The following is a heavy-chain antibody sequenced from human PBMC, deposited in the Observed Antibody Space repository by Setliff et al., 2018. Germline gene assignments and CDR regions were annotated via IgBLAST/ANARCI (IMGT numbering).Heavy chain of an antibody. D-gene: IGHD3-10*01. V-gene: IGHV3-23*01. CDR3: AKDSSGRDAFDI. CDR1: GFTFSSYA. CDR2: ISGGGSRT. Sequence: LRLSCAASGFTFSSYAMNWVRQAPGKGLEWVSFISGGGSRTYYADSVKGRFTISRDNSKNTLYLQMNSLSAEDMAVYYCAKDSSGRDAFDIWGQGTMVTVSS. J-gene: IGHJ3*02.